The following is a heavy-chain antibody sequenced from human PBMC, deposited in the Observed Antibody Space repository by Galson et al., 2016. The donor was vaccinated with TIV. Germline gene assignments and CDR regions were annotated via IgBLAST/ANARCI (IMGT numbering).Heavy chain of an antibody. CDR1: GYTFTSFD. J-gene: IGHJ4*02. CDR3: ARGHYYDSRGYSFDF. CDR2: MSPSNGNT. Sequence: SVKVSCKASGYTFTSFDISWIRQAPGQGLEWMGWMSPSNGNTGYAQKFRGRITMTRHPATTTVYMELSGLTSEDTAVYYCARGHYYDSRGYSFDFWGQGTLVTVSS. V-gene: IGHV1-8*01. D-gene: IGHD3-22*01.